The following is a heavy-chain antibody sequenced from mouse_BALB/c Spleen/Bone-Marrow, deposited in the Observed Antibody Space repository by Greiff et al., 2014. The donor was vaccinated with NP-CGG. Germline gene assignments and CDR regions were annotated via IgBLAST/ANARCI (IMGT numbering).Heavy chain of an antibody. CDR2: INPSNXXX. V-gene: IGHV1S16*01. CDR1: GYTFTSYY. J-gene: IGHJ4*01. CDR3: TLXCYAMDY. Sequence: VQLQQPGAELVKPGASVKLSCKASGYTFTSYYMYWVKQRPGQGLEWIGEINPSNXXXXXXXXXXXXXXXTXDKSSSTAYMQLSSLTSEDSAVYYCTLXCYAMDYWGQGTSVTVSS.